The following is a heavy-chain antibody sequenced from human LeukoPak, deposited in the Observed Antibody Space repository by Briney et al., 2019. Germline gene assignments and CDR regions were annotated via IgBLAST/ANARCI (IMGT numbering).Heavy chain of an antibody. D-gene: IGHD5-18*01. CDR1: GYTFTSYD. CDR2: MNPNSGNT. CDR3: ARWGTAMVIDGMDV. Sequence: ASVKVSCKASGYTFTSYDINWVRQATGQRLEWMGWMNPNSGNTGYAQKFQGRVTMTRNTSISTAYMELSSLRSEDTAVYYCARWGTAMVIDGMDVWGQGTTVTVSS. J-gene: IGHJ6*02. V-gene: IGHV1-8*01.